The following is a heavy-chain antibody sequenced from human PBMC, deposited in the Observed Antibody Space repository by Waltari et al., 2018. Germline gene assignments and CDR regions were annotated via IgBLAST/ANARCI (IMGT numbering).Heavy chain of an antibody. CDR3: ARVARGGYYTGWFDT. Sequence: QLQLQESGPGLVKPSETLSLTCSVSGGSIRRTRHYWAWIRQPPGKGLEWIGSIYYSGTTYYNLSLKSRVTLSVDTSKNQFSLKLSSVTAADTAMYFCARVARGGYYTGWFDTWGQGALVTVSS. CDR2: IYYSGTT. CDR1: GGSIRRTRHY. V-gene: IGHV4-39*07. J-gene: IGHJ5*02. D-gene: IGHD3-3*01.